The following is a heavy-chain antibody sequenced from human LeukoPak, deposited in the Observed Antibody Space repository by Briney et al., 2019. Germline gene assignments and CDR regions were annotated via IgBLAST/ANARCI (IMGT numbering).Heavy chain of an antibody. CDR3: ARGSNYDILTGYFEPGDYYYYYMDV. J-gene: IGHJ6*03. CDR2: MNPNSGNT. D-gene: IGHD3-9*01. CDR1: GYTFTCYD. V-gene: IGHV1-8*01. Sequence: GASVKVSCKASGYTFTCYDINWVRQATGQGLECMGWMNPNSGNTGYAQKFQGRVTMTRNTSISTAYMELSSLRSEDTAVYYCARGSNYDILTGYFEPGDYYYYYMDVWGKGTTVTISS.